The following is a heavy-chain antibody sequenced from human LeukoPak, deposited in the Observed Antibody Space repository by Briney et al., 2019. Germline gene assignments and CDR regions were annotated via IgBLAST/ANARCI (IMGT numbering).Heavy chain of an antibody. CDR2: INPSGGST. Sequence: SSVKVSCTASGYTFTSYYMHWVRQAPGQGLEWMGIINPSGGSTSYAQKFQGRVTMTRDMSTSTVYMELSSLRAEDTAVYYCARDRMVECFDYWGQGTLVTVSS. D-gene: IGHD2-15*01. V-gene: IGHV1-46*01. J-gene: IGHJ4*02. CDR1: GYTFTSYY. CDR3: ARDRMVECFDY.